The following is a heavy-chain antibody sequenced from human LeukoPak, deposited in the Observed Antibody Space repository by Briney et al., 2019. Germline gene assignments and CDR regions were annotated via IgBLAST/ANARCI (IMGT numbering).Heavy chain of an antibody. CDR3: ARYPHYYDSSGYIYYFDY. CDR2: ISAYNGNT. V-gene: IGHV1-18*01. D-gene: IGHD3-22*01. Sequence: ASVKVSCKASGGTFSSYAISWVRQAPGQGLEWMGWISAYNGNTNYAQKLQGRVTMTTDTSTSTAYMELRSLRSDDTAVYYCARYPHYYDSSGYIYYFDYWGQGTLVTVSS. J-gene: IGHJ4*02. CDR1: GGTFSSYA.